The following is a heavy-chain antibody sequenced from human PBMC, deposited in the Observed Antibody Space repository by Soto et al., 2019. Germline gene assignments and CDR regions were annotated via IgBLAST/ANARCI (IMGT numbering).Heavy chain of an antibody. V-gene: IGHV3-66*01. J-gene: IGHJ4*02. CDR3: ANSGSEPSFDD. CDR1: GFTVSSKH. D-gene: IGHD1-26*01. CDR2: IYSGGST. Sequence: EVQVVESGGGLVQPGGSLRLSCAASGFTVSSKHMSWVRQAPGKGLEWVSIIYSGGSTYYADSMKGRFTISRDNSKNTLFLQMNSLRDEDTDVYYCANSGSEPSFDDWGQGTLVTVSS.